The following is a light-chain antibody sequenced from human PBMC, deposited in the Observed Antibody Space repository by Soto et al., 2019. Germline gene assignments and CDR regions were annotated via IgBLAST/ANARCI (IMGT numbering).Light chain of an antibody. V-gene: IGKV1-5*03. J-gene: IGKJ1*01. CDR2: KAS. CDR3: QHYNSYSEA. CDR1: QTISSW. Sequence: DIQMTLSPSTLSGSVGDRVTISCRASQTISSWLAWYQQKPGKAPKLLIYKASTLKSGVPSRFSGSGSGTEFTLTISSLQPDHFATYYCQHYNSYSEAFGQGTKVDIK.